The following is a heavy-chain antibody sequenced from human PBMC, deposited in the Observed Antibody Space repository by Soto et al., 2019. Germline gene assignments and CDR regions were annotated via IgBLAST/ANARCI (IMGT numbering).Heavy chain of an antibody. CDR1: GFTFSSFA. J-gene: IGHJ4*02. V-gene: IGHV3-23*01. CDR2: LGVSGGPT. Sequence: PGGSLRLSCAASGFTFSSFAMSWVRQAPGKGPEWVSALGVSGGPTYYADSVKGRFTISRDNSKNTLYLQMNSLRVEDTAVYYCAKEVRRGYNYGYFDYWGQGT. D-gene: IGHD5-18*01. CDR3: AKEVRRGYNYGYFDY.